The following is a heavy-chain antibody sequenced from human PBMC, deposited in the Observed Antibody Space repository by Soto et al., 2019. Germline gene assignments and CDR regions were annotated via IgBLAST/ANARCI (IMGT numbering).Heavy chain of an antibody. CDR1: GGTFSSYT. CDR2: IIPILGIA. V-gene: IGHV1-69*02. D-gene: IGHD2-2*01. Sequence: QVQLVQSGAEVKKPGSSVKVSCKASGGTFSSYTISWVRQAPGQGLEWMGRIIPILGIANYAQKFQGRVTITADKSTSTAYMELSSLRSEDTAVYYCANGVVVPAARGSFDYWGQGTLVTVSS. J-gene: IGHJ4*02. CDR3: ANGVVVPAARGSFDY.